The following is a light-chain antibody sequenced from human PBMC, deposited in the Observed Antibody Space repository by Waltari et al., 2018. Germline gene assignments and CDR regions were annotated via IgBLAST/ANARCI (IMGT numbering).Light chain of an antibody. J-gene: IGKJ1*01. CDR2: HAS. Sequence: ELVLTQYPGTLYLSLGEGATLSCRASESVSKFLAWYQQKPGQAPRLLIYHASNRASGIPDRFSGSGFGTDFSLTISRLEPEDFAVYYCQKYESLPATFGQGTKVEIK. CDR3: QKYESLPAT. V-gene: IGKV3-20*01. CDR1: ESVSKF.